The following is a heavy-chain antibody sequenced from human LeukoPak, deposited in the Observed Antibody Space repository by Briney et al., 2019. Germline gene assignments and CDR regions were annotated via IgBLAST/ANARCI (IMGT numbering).Heavy chain of an antibody. J-gene: IGHJ4*02. D-gene: IGHD5-18*01. CDR3: ARQHYAAMVTIDY. CDR2: IYYSGST. CDR1: GGSISSYY. Sequence: PSETLSLTCTVSGGSISSYYWSWIRQTPGKGLEWIGDIYYSGSTNYNPSLKSRVTISVDTSKNQFSLKLSSVTAADTAVYYCARQHYAAMVTIDYWGQGTLVTVSS. V-gene: IGHV4-59*08.